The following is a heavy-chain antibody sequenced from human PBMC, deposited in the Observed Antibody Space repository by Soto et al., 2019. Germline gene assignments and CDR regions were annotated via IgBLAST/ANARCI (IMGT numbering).Heavy chain of an antibody. D-gene: IGHD3-22*01. CDR2: INAGNGNT. J-gene: IGHJ4*02. V-gene: IGHV1-3*01. Sequence: VSVKLYCKASGYTFTSYAMHWVRQAPGQRLEWMGWINAGNGNTKYSQKFQGRVTITRDTSASTAYMELSSLRSEDTAVYYCARVPYYYDSPHFDYWGQGTLVTVSS. CDR1: GYTFTSYA. CDR3: ARVPYYYDSPHFDY.